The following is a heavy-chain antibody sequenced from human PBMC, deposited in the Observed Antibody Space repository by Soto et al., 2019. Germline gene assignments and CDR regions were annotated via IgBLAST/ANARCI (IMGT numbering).Heavy chain of an antibody. CDR1: GFTFSGYA. CDR2: ISYDGSNK. CDR3: ARDRDYYDSSGPPRYFDY. V-gene: IGHV3-30-3*01. Sequence: GGSLRLSCAASGFTFSGYAMHWVRQAPGKGLEWVALISYDGSNKYYADSVKGRFTIPRDNSKNTLYLQMNSLRTEDTAMYYYARDRDYYDSSGPPRYFDYWGQGTLVTVSS. D-gene: IGHD3-22*01. J-gene: IGHJ4*02.